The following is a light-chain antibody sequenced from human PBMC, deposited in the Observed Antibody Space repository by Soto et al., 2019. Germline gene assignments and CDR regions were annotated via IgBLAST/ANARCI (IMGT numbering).Light chain of an antibody. CDR3: AAWDDSLYALV. J-gene: IGLJ2*01. Sequence: QSVLTQPPSTSGTPGQRVTISCSGSSTNVGVNPVNWYQQFPGTAPRLLIYTNDQRPSGVPGRFSGSKSGTTASLDISGLQSDDEADYYCAAWDDSLYALVFGGGTKLTVL. V-gene: IGLV1-44*01. CDR2: TND. CDR1: STNVGVNP.